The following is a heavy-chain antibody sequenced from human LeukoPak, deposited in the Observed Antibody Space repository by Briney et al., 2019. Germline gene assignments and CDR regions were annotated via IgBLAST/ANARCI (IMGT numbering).Heavy chain of an antibody. D-gene: IGHD5-18*01. CDR1: GGSISSYY. J-gene: IGHJ6*03. CDR2: IYYSGST. V-gene: IGHV4-59*01. Sequence: PSETLSLTCTVSGGSISSYYWSWIRQPPGKGLEWIGYIYYSGSTNYNPSLKSRVTISVDTSKNQFSLKLSSVTAADTAVYYCAREGYSYGYASINYYYMDVWGKGTTVTVSS. CDR3: AREGYSYGYASINYYYMDV.